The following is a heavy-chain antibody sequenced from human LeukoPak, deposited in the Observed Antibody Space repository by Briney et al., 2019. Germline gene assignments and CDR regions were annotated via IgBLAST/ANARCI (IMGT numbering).Heavy chain of an antibody. Sequence: GGSLRLSCAASGFTFSSYWMHRVRQAPGKGLVWVSRINTDGSSTSYADSVKGRFTISRDNAKNTLYLQMNSLRAEGTAVYYCARPGGSGYSYGWENWFDPWGQGTLVTVSS. V-gene: IGHV3-74*01. CDR2: INTDGSST. CDR3: ARPGGSGYSYGWENWFDP. CDR1: GFTFSSYW. D-gene: IGHD5-18*01. J-gene: IGHJ5*02.